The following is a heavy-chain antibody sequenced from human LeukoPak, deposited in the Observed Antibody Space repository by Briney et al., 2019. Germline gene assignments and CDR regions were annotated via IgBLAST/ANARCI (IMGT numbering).Heavy chain of an antibody. D-gene: IGHD6-13*01. V-gene: IGHV3-33*01. J-gene: IGHJ5*02. CDR2: IWYDGSNE. CDR3: ARDPSPYSSSGNWFDP. Sequence: GGSLRLSCAASGFTFSSYGMHWVRQAPGKGLEWVAVIWYDGSNEYYADSVKGRFTISRDNSKNTLYLQMNSLRAEDTAVYYCARDPSPYSSSGNWFDPWGQGTLVTVSS. CDR1: GFTFSSYG.